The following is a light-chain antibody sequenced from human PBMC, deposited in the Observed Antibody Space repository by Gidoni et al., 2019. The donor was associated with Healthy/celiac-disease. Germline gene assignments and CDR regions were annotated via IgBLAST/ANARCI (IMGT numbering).Light chain of an antibody. CDR3: SSYTSSSTPYV. Sequence: QSALTQPASVSGSPGQPITISCTGTSSDVGGSNYVSWYQQHPGKAPKLMIYEVSNRPSGVSNRFSGSKSGNTASLTISGLQAEDEADYYCSSYTSSSTPYVFGTGTKVTVL. CDR2: EVS. V-gene: IGLV2-14*01. CDR1: SSDVGGSNY. J-gene: IGLJ1*01.